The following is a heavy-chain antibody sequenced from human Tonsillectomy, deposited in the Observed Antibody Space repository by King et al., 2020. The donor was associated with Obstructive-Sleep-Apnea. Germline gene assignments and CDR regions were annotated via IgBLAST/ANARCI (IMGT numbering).Heavy chain of an antibody. CDR1: GFSFSGAW. D-gene: IGHD1-26*01. Sequence: VQLVESGGGLVKPGGSLRLSCVASGFSFSGAWMSWVRQASGKGREWIGRIKSRSDGGAIEDAAVVKGRFTISRDDSKDTLYLQMNSLKIDDTAVYFCSTGAKRRAMDVWGQGTTVTVSS. CDR3: STGAKRRAMDV. J-gene: IGHJ6*02. V-gene: IGHV3-15*01. CDR2: IKSRSDGGAI.